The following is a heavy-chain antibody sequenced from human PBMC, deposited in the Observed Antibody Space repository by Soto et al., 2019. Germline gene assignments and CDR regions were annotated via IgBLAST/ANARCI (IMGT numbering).Heavy chain of an antibody. D-gene: IGHD6-25*01. V-gene: IGHV3-48*01. CDR2: ISSSSTTM. CDR3: ARDYSSVWYFDY. Sequence: PGGSLRLSCAASGFTFSSYSMNWVRQAPGKGLEWVSYISSSSTTMYYADSVKGRFTISRDNAKNSPYLQMNSLRAEDTAVYYCARDYSSVWYFDYWGQGTLVTVSS. CDR1: GFTFSSYS. J-gene: IGHJ4*02.